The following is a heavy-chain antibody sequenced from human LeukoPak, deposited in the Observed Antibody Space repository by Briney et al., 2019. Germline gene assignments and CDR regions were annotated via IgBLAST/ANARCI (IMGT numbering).Heavy chain of an antibody. Sequence: SGGSLGLSCAASGFTFSSYGMNWVRQAPGKGLEWVSYITSSSTTIYYADSVKGRFTISRDNAKDSLYLQMNSLRAEDTAVYYCVRAHSAKSYGYGYWGQGTLVTVSS. CDR1: GFTFSSYG. V-gene: IGHV3-48*01. CDR3: VRAHSAKSYGYGY. D-gene: IGHD5-18*01. J-gene: IGHJ4*02. CDR2: ITSSSTTI.